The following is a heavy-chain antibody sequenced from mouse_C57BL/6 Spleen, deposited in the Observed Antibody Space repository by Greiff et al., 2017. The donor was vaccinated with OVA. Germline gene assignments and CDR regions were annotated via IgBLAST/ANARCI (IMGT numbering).Heavy chain of an antibody. CDR3: ARVSDYDRFFDY. CDR1: GFTFSDYY. Sequence: VQLKESEGGLVQPGSSMKLSCTASGFTFSDYYMAWVRQVPEKGLEWVANINYDGSSTYYLDSLKSRFIISRDNAKNILYLQMSSLKSEDTATYYCARVSDYDRFFDYWGQGTTLTVSS. J-gene: IGHJ2*01. CDR2: INYDGSST. D-gene: IGHD2-4*01. V-gene: IGHV5-16*01.